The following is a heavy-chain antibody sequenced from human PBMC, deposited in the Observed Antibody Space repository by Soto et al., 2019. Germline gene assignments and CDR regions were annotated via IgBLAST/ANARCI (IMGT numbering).Heavy chain of an antibody. CDR3: ARQSSASQALFDY. D-gene: IGHD6-19*01. J-gene: IGHJ4*02. CDR2: IYYSGST. Sequence: SETLSLTCSVSGGSMSSTRYYWGWIRQPPGKGLEWIGSIYYSGSTSFNPSLRSRLTMYVDTSKNKFSLKLSSVTAADTAVYYCARQSSASQALFDYWDQGILVTVSS. CDR1: GGSMSSTRYY. V-gene: IGHV4-39*01.